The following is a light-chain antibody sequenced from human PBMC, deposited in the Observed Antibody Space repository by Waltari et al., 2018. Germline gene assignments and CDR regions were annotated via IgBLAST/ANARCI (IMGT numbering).Light chain of an antibody. CDR2: LGS. Sequence: TVMTQSPLSLPVTPGEPASISCRSSQSLLYSNGYNYLNWYLQKPGQSPQLLISLGSNRASGVPDRFSGSGSGTDFTLKISRVEAEDVGVYYCMQSLQTPITFGQGTRLEIK. CDR1: QSLLYSNGYNY. CDR3: MQSLQTPIT. V-gene: IGKV2-28*01. J-gene: IGKJ5*01.